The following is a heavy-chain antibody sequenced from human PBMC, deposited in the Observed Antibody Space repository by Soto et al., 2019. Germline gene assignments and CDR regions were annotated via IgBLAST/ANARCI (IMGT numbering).Heavy chain of an antibody. CDR3: ARDWGAPGRGSALGYYYHFGMDV. Sequence: EVQLVESGGGLVQPGGSLRLSCAASGFTFSTYWMNWVRQAPGKGLEWVANINEDGSEAYYVDSVKGRFTISRDNAKNSLYLDMNSLRGKDTAVYYCARDWGAPGRGSALGYYYHFGMDVWGQGTTVTVPS. J-gene: IGHJ6*02. V-gene: IGHV3-7*05. CDR2: INEDGSEA. D-gene: IGHD3-16*01. CDR1: GFTFSTYW.